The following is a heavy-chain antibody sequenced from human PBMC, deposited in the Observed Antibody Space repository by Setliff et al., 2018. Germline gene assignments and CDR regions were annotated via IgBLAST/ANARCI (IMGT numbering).Heavy chain of an antibody. CDR2: IYHSGST. J-gene: IGHJ4*02. D-gene: IGHD6-13*01. V-gene: IGHV4-39*01. CDR3: ARQPGDEQQLVGD. CDR1: GGSISSGSYY. Sequence: PSETLSLTCAVSGGSISSGSYYWGWIRQPPGKGLEWIGSIYHSGSTYYSPSLKSRVTISVDTSKNQFSLNLTSVTAADTALYYCARQPGDEQQLVGDWGQGTLVTVSS.